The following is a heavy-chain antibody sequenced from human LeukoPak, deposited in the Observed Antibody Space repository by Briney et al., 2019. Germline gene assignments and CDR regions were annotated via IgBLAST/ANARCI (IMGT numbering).Heavy chain of an antibody. CDR1: GFTFSSYA. D-gene: IGHD2-21*02. CDR3: AKGMVTATYFDY. CDR2: ISYDGSNK. V-gene: IGHV3-30*04. J-gene: IGHJ4*02. Sequence: GGSLRLSCAASGFTFSSYAMHWVRQAPGKGLEWVAVISYDGSNKYYADSVKGRFTISRDNSKNTLYLQMNSLRAEDTAVYYCAKGMVTATYFDYWGQGTLVTVSS.